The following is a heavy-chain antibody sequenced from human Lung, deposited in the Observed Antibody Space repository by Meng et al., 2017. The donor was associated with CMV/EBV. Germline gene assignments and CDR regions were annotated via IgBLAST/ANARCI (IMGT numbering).Heavy chain of an antibody. CDR2: IYSGGDT. D-gene: IGHD2-2*02. CDR3: ARVGDDIGSCTTTSCHNGYYFDY. J-gene: IGHJ4*02. Sequence: LTXAASGFTVSSNYMSWVRQAPGKGLEWVSIIYSGGDTYYVDSVKGRFTISRDISTNTLSLQLNNLRAEDSAVYYCARVGDDIGSCTTTSCHNGYYFDYWGQGTLVTVSS. V-gene: IGHV3-53*01. CDR1: GFTVSSNY.